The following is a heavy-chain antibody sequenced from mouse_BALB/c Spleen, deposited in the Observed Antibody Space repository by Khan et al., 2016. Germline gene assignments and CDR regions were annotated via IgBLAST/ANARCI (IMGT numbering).Heavy chain of an antibody. V-gene: IGHV9-1*02. J-gene: IGHJ1*01. CDR1: GYTFTNYG. Sequence: QIQLVQSGPELKKPGETVKISCKASGYTFTNYGMNWVKQAPGKGLKWMGWINTYTGEPTFAADFKGRFAFSLETSASTAYLQINNLKNEDMATYFCARTYYGYWYFDVWGAGTTVTVSS. D-gene: IGHD2-10*01. CDR3: ARTYYGYWYFDV. CDR2: INTYTGEP.